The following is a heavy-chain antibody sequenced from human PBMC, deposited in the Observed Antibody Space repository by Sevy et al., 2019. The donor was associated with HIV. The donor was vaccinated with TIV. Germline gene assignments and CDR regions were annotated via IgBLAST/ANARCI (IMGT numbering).Heavy chain of an antibody. CDR3: ASPIAAAGAFDY. CDR2: IYYSGST. J-gene: IGHJ4*02. V-gene: IGHV4-39*01. Sequence: SETLSLTCTVSGGSISSSSYYWGWICQPPGKGLEWIGSIYYSGSTYYNPSLKSRVTISVDTSKNQFSLKLSSVTAADTAVYYCASPIAAAGAFDYWGQGTLVTVSS. D-gene: IGHD6-13*01. CDR1: GGSISSSSYY.